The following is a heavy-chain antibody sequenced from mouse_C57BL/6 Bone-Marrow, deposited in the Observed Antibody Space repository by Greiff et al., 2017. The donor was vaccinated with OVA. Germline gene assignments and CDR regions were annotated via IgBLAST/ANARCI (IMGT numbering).Heavy chain of an antibody. Sequence: VQLQQSVAELVRPGASVKLSCTASGFNIKDTYMPWVKQRPEQGLEWIGRIDPANDNTKYAPKFQGKATMTADTSSNTAYLQLSSLSSEDTAVYCCARGNFGSSFYAMDDWGQGTSVTVSS. CDR3: ARGNFGSSFYAMDD. J-gene: IGHJ4*01. D-gene: IGHD1-1*01. CDR1: GFNIKDTY. CDR2: IDPANDNT. V-gene: IGHV14-3*01.